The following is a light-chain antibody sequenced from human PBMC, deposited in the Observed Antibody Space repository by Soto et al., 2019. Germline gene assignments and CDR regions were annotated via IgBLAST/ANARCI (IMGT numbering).Light chain of an antibody. CDR3: QQRSNWPT. V-gene: IGKV3-11*01. J-gene: IGKJ3*01. CDR1: QSVSSY. CDR2: DAS. Sequence: EIVLTQSPATLSLSPGERATLSCRASQSVSSYFAWYQQKPGQAPRLLIYDASNRATGITARCSSSGSGTYFTLTISSLEPEVFAVYYCQQRSNWPTFGPGTKVDIK.